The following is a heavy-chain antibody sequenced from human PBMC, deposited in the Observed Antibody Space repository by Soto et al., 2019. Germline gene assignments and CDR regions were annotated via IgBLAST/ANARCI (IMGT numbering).Heavy chain of an antibody. CDR3: AKDRRRVHVSFDD. D-gene: IGHD3-3*01. CDR2: ISGSGGST. V-gene: IGHV3-23*01. J-gene: IGHJ4*02. Sequence: PGGSLRLSCAASGFTFSSYGMHWVRQAPGKGLEWVSAISGSGGSTYYADSVKGRFTISRDNSKNTLYLQMNSLRAEDTAVYYCAKDRRRVHVSFDDWGQGTLVTVSS. CDR1: GFTFSSYG.